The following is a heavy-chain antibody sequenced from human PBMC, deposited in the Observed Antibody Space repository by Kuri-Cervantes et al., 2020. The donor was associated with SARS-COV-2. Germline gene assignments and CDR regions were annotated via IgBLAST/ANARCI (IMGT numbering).Heavy chain of an antibody. CDR3: ARGPAHDFWSGYRFDY. V-gene: IGHV4-38-2*02. Sequence: SETLSLTCTVSGGSTSSGYYWGWIRQPPGKGLEWIGSIYHSGSTYYNPSLKSRVTISVDTSKNQFSLKLSSVTAADTAVYYCARGPAHDFWSGYRFDYWGQGTLVTVSS. D-gene: IGHD3-3*01. J-gene: IGHJ4*02. CDR1: GGSTSSGYY. CDR2: IYHSGST.